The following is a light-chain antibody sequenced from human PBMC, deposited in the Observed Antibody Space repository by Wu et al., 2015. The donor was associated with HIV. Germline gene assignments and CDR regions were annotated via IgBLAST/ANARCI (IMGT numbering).Light chain of an antibody. V-gene: IGKV3-20*01. CDR3: QQYGSWEGT. CDR1: QSVSSSY. J-gene: IGKJ1*01. Sequence: EIVLTQSPGTLSLSPGERATLSCRASQSVSSSYLAWYQQKPGQAPRLLIYGASSRATGIPDRFSGSGSGTDFTLTINRLEPEDFAVYYCQQYGSWEGTFGQGTKVEIK. CDR2: GAS.